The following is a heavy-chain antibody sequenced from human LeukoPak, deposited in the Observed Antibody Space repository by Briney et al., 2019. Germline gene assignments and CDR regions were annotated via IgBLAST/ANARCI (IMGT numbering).Heavy chain of an antibody. CDR3: ARVQYGPLDY. Sequence: GRSLRLSCAASGFTFSSYGMHWVRQAPGKGLEWVAVISYDGSNKYYADSVKGRFTISRDNSKNTLYLQMNSLRAEDTAVYYCARVQYGPLDYWGQGTLVTVSS. J-gene: IGHJ4*02. CDR1: GFTFSSYG. D-gene: IGHD4-17*01. CDR2: ISYDGSNK. V-gene: IGHV3-30*03.